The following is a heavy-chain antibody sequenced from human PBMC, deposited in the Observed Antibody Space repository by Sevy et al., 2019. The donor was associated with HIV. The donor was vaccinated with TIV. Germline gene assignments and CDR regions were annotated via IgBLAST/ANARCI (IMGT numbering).Heavy chain of an antibody. D-gene: IGHD4-17*01. V-gene: IGHV3-23*01. J-gene: IGHJ6*02. Sequence: GGSLRLSCAASGFTFSTYAMSWVRQAPGKGLEWVSAISGSGGSTYYADSMEGRFIISRDKSKNTLYLQMNSLRAEDTAVYYCARDHVKDGDLGDYYYFAMDLWGQGTTVTVSS. CDR3: ARDHVKDGDLGDYYYFAMDL. CDR1: GFTFSTYA. CDR2: ISGSGGST.